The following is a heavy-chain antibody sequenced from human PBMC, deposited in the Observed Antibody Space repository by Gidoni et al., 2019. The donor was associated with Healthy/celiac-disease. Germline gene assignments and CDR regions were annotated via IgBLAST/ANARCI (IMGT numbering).Heavy chain of an antibody. V-gene: IGHV1-2*06. CDR1: GYTFTGYY. J-gene: IGHJ6*02. Sequence: QVQLVQSGAEVKKPGASVKVSCKASGYTFTGYYMHWVRQAPGQGLEGMGRINPNSGGTNYAQKFQGRVTMTRDTSISTAYMELSRLRSDDTAVYYCARLTGFGGVIVVPRAGDYYGMDVWGQGTTVTVSS. CDR2: INPNSGGT. CDR3: ARLTGFGGVIVVPRAGDYYGMDV. D-gene: IGHD3-16*02.